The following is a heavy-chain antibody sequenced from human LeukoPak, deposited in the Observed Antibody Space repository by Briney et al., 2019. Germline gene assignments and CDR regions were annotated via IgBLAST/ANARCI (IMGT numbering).Heavy chain of an antibody. CDR2: ISSSSSYI. D-gene: IGHD6-13*01. V-gene: IGHV3-21*01. Sequence: KSGGSLRLSCAASGFTFSSYSMNWVRQAPGEGLEWVSSISSSSSYIYYADSVKGRFTISRDNAKNSLYLQMNSLRAEDTAVYYCARGGAAGFDPWGQGTLVTVSS. CDR1: GFTFSSYS. CDR3: ARGGAAGFDP. J-gene: IGHJ5*02.